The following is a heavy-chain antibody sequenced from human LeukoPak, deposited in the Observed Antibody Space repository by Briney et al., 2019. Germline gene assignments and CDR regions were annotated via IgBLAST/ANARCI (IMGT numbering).Heavy chain of an antibody. D-gene: IGHD1-26*01. CDR3: AKGPLGSDYYYYYMDV. CDR2: ISGSGGST. Sequence: GGSLRLSCAASGFTFSSYGMSWVRQAPGKGLEWVSAISGSGGSTYYADSVKGRFTISRDNSKNTLYLQMNSLRAEDTAVYYCAKGPLGSDYYYYYMDVWGKGTTVTISS. J-gene: IGHJ6*03. CDR1: GFTFSSYG. V-gene: IGHV3-23*01.